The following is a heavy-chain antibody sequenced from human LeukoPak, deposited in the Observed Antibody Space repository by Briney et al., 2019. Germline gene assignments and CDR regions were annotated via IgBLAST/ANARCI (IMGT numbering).Heavy chain of an antibody. CDR3: VKDFGRNLGGPGY. Sequence: GGSLRLSCAASGFTFSSYAMSWVRQAPGKGLEWVSAISGSGGSTYYADSVRGRFAISRDNSKSTLYLQMNSLRVEDTAVYYCVKDFGRNLGGPGYWGRGTLVTVSS. V-gene: IGHV3-23*01. CDR2: ISGSGGST. CDR1: GFTFSSYA. J-gene: IGHJ4*02. D-gene: IGHD3-10*01.